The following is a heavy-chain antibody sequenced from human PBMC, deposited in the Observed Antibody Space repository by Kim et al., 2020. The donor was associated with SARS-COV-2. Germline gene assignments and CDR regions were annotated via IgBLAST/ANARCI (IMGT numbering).Heavy chain of an antibody. V-gene: IGHV3-23*01. Sequence: VKGRFTISRDNSKNTLYLQMNSLRAEDTAVYYCAKDLYDILTGYYTGLMNWGQGTLVTVSS. J-gene: IGHJ4*02. CDR3: AKDLYDILTGYYTGLMN. D-gene: IGHD3-9*01.